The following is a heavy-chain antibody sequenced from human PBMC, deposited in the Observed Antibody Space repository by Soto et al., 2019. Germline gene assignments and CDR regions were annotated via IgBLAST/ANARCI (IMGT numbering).Heavy chain of an antibody. CDR2: ISFDGTNK. CDR3: ARDDSPHSNPSWFDP. V-gene: IGHV3-30*03. J-gene: IGHJ5*02. CDR1: GFSFSNNG. D-gene: IGHD4-4*01. Sequence: QVQLVESGGGVVQPGRSLRLSCAASGFSFSNNGMHWVRQAPGKGLEWVAVISFDGTNKYYAYSVKGRFTISRDKSKKSLFLQMNSLRAEDTAVYYCARDDSPHSNPSWFDPWGQGTLVTVS.